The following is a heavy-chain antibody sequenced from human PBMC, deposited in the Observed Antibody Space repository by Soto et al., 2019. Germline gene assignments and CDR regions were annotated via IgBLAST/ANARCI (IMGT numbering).Heavy chain of an antibody. V-gene: IGHV3-7*01. J-gene: IGHJ4*02. CDR2: IKEDGSEK. Sequence: EVQLVESGGGLVQPGGSLRLSCGASGFSFSSYWMGWVRQAPGKGLEWVANIKEDGSEKYYVDSVKGRFTISRDHGKKSLYLQMNSLRAEDTAVYYCAKVLFYGGDFDSWGQGTLVTVSS. CDR3: AKVLFYGGDFDS. CDR1: GFSFSSYW. D-gene: IGHD4-17*01.